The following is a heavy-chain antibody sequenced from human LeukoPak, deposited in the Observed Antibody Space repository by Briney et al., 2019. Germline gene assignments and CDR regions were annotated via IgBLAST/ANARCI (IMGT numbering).Heavy chain of an antibody. CDR1: GDSVSSGTYY. CDR3: ARGDVGRGWYVGFDY. CDR2: IYYTGST. Sequence: SETLSLTCAVSGDSVSSGTYYWNWLRQPPGKGLEWIGYIYYTGSTNYNPSLKSRVTISVDTSKNQFSLRLSSVTAADTAVYFCARGDVGRGWYVGFDYWGQGTLVTVS. D-gene: IGHD6-19*01. J-gene: IGHJ4*02. V-gene: IGHV4-61*01.